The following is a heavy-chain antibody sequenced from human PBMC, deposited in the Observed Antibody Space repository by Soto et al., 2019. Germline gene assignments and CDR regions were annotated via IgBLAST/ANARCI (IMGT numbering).Heavy chain of an antibody. D-gene: IGHD6-13*01. V-gene: IGHV3-11*01. Sequence: GGSLRVSCAASGVTFGDYYMSWVGQAPGKGLEWVSYISSSGSTIYYADSVKVRFTISRDNAKNSLYLQMNSLRAEDTAVYDGARDGQLVFLFVPWGQGTRVTVSS. CDR3: ARDGQLVFLFVP. CDR2: ISSSGSTI. CDR1: GVTFGDYY. J-gene: IGHJ5*02.